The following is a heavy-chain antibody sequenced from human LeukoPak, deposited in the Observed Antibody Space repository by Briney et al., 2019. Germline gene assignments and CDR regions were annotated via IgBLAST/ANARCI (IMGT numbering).Heavy chain of an antibody. V-gene: IGHV3-30*04. D-gene: IGHD4-17*01. CDR2: ISYDGSNK. CDR1: GFTFSSYA. Sequence: GGSLRLSCAASGFTFSSYAMHWVRQAPGKGLEWVAVISYDGSNKYYADSVKGRFTISRDNSKNTLYLQMNSLRAEDTAVYYCARDDYGDYNWGQGTLVTVSS. J-gene: IGHJ4*02. CDR3: ARDDYGDYN.